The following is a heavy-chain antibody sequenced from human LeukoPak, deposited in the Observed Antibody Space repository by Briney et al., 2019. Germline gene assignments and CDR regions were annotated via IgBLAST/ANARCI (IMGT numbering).Heavy chain of an antibody. D-gene: IGHD3-16*01. V-gene: IGHV3-30*18. CDR1: GFTFSSYG. CDR2: ISYDGSNK. Sequence: GGSLRLSCAASGFTFSSYGMHWVRQAPGKGLEWVAVISYDGSNKYYADSVKGRFTISRDNPKNTVYLQMNSLRDEDTAVYYCAKDGAGRHYFDYWGQGTLVTVSS. J-gene: IGHJ4*02. CDR3: AKDGAGRHYFDY.